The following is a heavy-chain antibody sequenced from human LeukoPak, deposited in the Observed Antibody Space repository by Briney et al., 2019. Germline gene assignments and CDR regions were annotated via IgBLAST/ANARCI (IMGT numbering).Heavy chain of an antibody. Sequence: SETLSLTCTVSGGSISSHYWSWIRQPPGKGLEWIGDIYYSGSTNYNPSLKSRVTISVDTSKNQFSLKLSSVTAADTAVYYCAREHYSSSSDWFDPWGQGTLVTVSS. D-gene: IGHD6-6*01. V-gene: IGHV4-59*11. CDR2: IYYSGST. CDR1: GGSISSHY. CDR3: AREHYSSSSDWFDP. J-gene: IGHJ5*02.